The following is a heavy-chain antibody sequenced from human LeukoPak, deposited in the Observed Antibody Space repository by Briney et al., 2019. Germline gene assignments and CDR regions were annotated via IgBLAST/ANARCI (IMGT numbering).Heavy chain of an antibody. CDR3: ARHRPRIRGIDY. CDR2: IYTSGST. V-gene: IGHV4-61*02. J-gene: IGHJ4*02. D-gene: IGHD3-16*01. CDR1: GNSISSGDNY. Sequence: SSETLSLTCTVSGNSISSGDNYWSWIRQPAGKGLEWIGRIYTSGSTNYNPSLKSRVTISGDASKNQFSLKLSSVTAADTAVYYCARHRPRIRGIDYWGQGTLVTVSS.